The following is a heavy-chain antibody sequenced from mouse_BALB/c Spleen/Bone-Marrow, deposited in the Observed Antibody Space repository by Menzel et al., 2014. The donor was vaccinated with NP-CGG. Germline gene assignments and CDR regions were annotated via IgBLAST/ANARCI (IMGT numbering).Heavy chain of an antibody. J-gene: IGHJ3*01. Sequence: EVQLQQSGTVLARPGASVKMSCKASGYTFTSYWMHWVKQRPGRGLEWIGTIYPGNSDTSYNQKFKGKAKLTAVTSTSTAYMELSSLTNEDSAVYYCTRVITTGSAWFAYWGQGTLVTVS. CDR1: GYTFTSYW. CDR3: TRVITTGSAWFAY. V-gene: IGHV1-5*01. D-gene: IGHD2-4*01. CDR2: IYPGNSDT.